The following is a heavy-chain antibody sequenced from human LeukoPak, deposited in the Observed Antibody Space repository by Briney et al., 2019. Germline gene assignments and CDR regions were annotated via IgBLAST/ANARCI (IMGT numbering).Heavy chain of an antibody. CDR2: IYYSGST. CDR3: VRFAAAGIFDY. J-gene: IGHJ4*02. Sequence: SETLSLTRTVSGGSISSYYWSWIRQPPGKGLEWIGYIYYSGSTNYNPSLKSRVTISVDTSKNQFSLKLSSVTAADTAVYYCVRFAAAGIFDYWGQGTLVTVSS. V-gene: IGHV4-59*01. CDR1: GGSISSYY. D-gene: IGHD6-13*01.